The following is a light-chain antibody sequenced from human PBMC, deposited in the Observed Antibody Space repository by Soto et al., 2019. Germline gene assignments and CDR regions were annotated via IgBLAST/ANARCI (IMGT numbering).Light chain of an antibody. CDR1: SNDVGAYNY. Sequence: QSVLTQPASVSGSPGQSITISCTGTSNDVGAYNYVSWYQHHPGKVPKLLIYDVTNRPSGVSDRFSGSKSGNTASLTISGLQAEDEADYYCCSYSRTSPYVFGTGTKVPVL. CDR3: CSYSRTSPYV. CDR2: DVT. J-gene: IGLJ1*01. V-gene: IGLV2-14*03.